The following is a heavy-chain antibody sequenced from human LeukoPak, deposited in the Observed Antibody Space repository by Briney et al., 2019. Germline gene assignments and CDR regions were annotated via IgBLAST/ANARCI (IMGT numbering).Heavy chain of an antibody. Sequence: PGGSLRLSCAASGFTFSDHYMSWIRQAPGKGLEWVSYISSSGSTIYYADSVKGRFTISRDNAKNSLYLQMNSLRAEDTAVYYCARDWGMVVAAPWGMDVWGQGTTVTASS. CDR2: ISSSGSTI. V-gene: IGHV3-11*01. CDR3: ARDWGMVVAAPWGMDV. D-gene: IGHD2-15*01. CDR1: GFTFSDHY. J-gene: IGHJ6*02.